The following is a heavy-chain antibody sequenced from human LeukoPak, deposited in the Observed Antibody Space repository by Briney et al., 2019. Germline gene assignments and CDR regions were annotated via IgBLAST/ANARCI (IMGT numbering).Heavy chain of an antibody. CDR3: ARGGIAAAALVDLDY. D-gene: IGHD6-13*01. J-gene: IGHJ4*02. CDR1: GGSITSYY. CDR2: IYYSGST. V-gene: IGHV4-59*01. Sequence: PSETLSLTCSVSGGSITSYYWSWIRQPPGKGLEWIGYIYYSGSTNYNPSLKSRVTIAVDTSKNQFSLKLSSVTAADTAVYYCARGGIAAAALVDLDYWGQGTLVTVSS.